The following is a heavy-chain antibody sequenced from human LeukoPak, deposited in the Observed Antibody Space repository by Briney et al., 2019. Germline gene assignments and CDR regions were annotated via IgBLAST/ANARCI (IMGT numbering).Heavy chain of an antibody. Sequence: GGALGLSWAACGIIFRYFWRHWVRAAPGKGLVWGSRIYRDGINTSYADSVKGRFTISRDNAKHTLNLQMNSLRAEDPAVYYCARDLGQYYDTSDNWFDPGGQGTLVTVSS. CDR1: GIIFRYFW. J-gene: IGHJ5*02. CDR3: ARDLGQYYDTSDNWFDP. CDR2: IYRDGINT. D-gene: IGHD3-22*01. V-gene: IGHV3-74*01.